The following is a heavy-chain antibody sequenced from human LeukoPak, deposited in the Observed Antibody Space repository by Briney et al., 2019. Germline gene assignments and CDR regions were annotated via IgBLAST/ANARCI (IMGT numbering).Heavy chain of an antibody. V-gene: IGHV4-39*07. J-gene: IGHJ3*02. D-gene: IGHD2-2*02. CDR3: ARGPRSRYCSSTSCYTLDAFDI. CDR1: GGSISSSSYY. CDR2: IYYSGST. Sequence: PSETLSLTCTVSGGSISSSSYYWGWIRQPPGKGLEWIGSIYYSGSTYYNPSLKSRVTISVDTSKNQFSLKLSSVTAADTAVYYCARGPRSRYCSSTSCYTLDAFDIWGQGTMVTVSS.